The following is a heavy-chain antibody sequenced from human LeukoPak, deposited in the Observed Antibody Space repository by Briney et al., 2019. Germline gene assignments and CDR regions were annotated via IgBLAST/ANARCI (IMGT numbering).Heavy chain of an antibody. D-gene: IGHD3-22*01. CDR1: GRFISSSTYY. CDR3: ANYYDSSGYRGYFDY. J-gene: IGHJ4*02. V-gene: IGHV4-39*07. Sequence: PSETLSLTCTVSGRFISSSTYYWGWIRQPPGKGLEWVANIYYSGSTDYNPSLQSRVTISLDTSKNQFSLKLSSVTAADTAVYYCANYYDSSGYRGYFDYWGQGTLVTVSS. CDR2: IYYSGST.